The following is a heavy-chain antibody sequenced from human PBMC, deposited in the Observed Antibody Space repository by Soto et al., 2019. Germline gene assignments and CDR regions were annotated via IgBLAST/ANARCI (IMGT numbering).Heavy chain of an antibody. J-gene: IGHJ4*02. D-gene: IGHD2-21*02. CDR2: INAGNGNT. CDR1: GYTLTSYA. Sequence: ASVKVSCKASGYTLTSYAMHWVRQAPGQRLEWMGWINAGNGNTKYSQKFQGRVTITRDTSASTAYMELSSLRSEDTAVYYCARSIVVVTALDYWGQGTLVTVSP. V-gene: IGHV1-3*01. CDR3: ARSIVVVTALDY.